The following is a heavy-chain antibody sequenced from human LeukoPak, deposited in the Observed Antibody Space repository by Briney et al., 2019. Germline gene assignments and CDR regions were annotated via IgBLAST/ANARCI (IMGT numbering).Heavy chain of an antibody. J-gene: IGHJ4*02. CDR2: IHSSGST. CDR3: ARGKVVAGTPGQNSWDH. V-gene: IGHV4-4*07. D-gene: IGHD6-19*01. Sequence: SETLFLTCTVSGGSISSYYWSWIRQPPGKGLEWIGRIHSSGSTNYNPSLKSRVTVSVDTSKNQFSLRLSSVTAADTAVYYCARGKVVAGTPGQNSWDHWGQGTLVTVSS. CDR1: GGSISSYY.